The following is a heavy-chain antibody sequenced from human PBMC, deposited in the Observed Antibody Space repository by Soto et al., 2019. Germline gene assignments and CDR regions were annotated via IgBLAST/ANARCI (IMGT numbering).Heavy chain of an antibody. V-gene: IGHV4-39*01. J-gene: IGHJ4*02. CDR1: GGSISSSSYY. D-gene: IGHD5-12*01. Sequence: SETLSLTCIVAGGSISSSSYYWGWIRQPPGKGLEWIGRIYFSGSTYYNPSLKRRVTISVDTSKNQISLKLSSVTAADTAVYYRARHAHSGYNNYFDYWGQGTLVTVSS. CDR3: ARHAHSGYNNYFDY. CDR2: IYFSGST.